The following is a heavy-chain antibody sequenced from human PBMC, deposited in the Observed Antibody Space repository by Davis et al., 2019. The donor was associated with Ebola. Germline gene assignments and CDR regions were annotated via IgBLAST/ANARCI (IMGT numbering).Heavy chain of an antibody. J-gene: IGHJ5*02. CDR2: VFYLGDR. CDR3: ARDRANWNDPVHWFDT. D-gene: IGHD1-1*01. CDR1: GASISTGDYF. Sequence: MPSDTLSLTCRLPGASISTGDYFWTWIRQRTGKGLEWVANVFYLGDRYSNPSLKRRLGISADTSKNQFSQTLTSVTDADTAVYFCARDRANWNDPVHWFDTWGQGTLVTVSS. V-gene: IGHV4-31*03.